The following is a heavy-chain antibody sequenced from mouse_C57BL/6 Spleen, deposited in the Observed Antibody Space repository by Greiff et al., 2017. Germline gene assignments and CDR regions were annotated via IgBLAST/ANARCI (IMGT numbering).Heavy chain of an antibody. Sequence: QVQLQQPGAELVKPGASVKLSCKASGYTFTRYWMHWVKQRPGQGLEWIGMIHPNSGSTNYNEKFKSKATLTVDKSSSTAYMQLSSLTSEDSAVYYCARDGLRLYYAMDYWGQGTSVTVSS. CDR2: IHPNSGST. J-gene: IGHJ4*01. CDR3: ARDGLRLYYAMDY. V-gene: IGHV1-64*01. D-gene: IGHD2-4*01. CDR1: GYTFTRYW.